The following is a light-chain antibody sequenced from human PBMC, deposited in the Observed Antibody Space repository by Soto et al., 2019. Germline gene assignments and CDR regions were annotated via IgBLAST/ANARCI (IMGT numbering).Light chain of an antibody. CDR1: SSNIGAGYD. CDR2: DNS. V-gene: IGLV1-40*01. J-gene: IGLJ2*01. Sequence: QSVLTQPPSVSGAPGQRVTISCTGSSSNIGAGYDVHWYQQLPGTAPKFLIYDNSNRPSGVPDRFSGSKSGTSASLAITGLQAEDQADYYCQSYASSLSGPVFRAGTQVTLL. CDR3: QSYASSLSGPV.